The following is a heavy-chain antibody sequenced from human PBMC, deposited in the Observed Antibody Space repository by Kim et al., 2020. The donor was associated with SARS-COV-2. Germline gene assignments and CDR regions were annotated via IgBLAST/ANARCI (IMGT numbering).Heavy chain of an antibody. CDR1: GLTISSYW. Sequence: GGSLRLSCAASGLTISSYWMSWVRQAPGKGLEWVANIRQDGNEKYYVVSVKGRFTISRDNAKNSLYLQMNRLRVEDTAVYYCTRAGGWYWGQGSLVTVSS. V-gene: IGHV3-7*03. CDR3: TRAGGWY. D-gene: IGHD3-16*01. J-gene: IGHJ4*02. CDR2: IRQDGNEK.